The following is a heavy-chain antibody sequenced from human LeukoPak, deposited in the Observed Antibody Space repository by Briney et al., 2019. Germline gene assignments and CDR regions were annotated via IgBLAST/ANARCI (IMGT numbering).Heavy chain of an antibody. CDR2: INTDGSST. J-gene: IGHJ4*02. Sequence: PGGSLRLSCAASGFTFSSYWMHWVRQAPGKGLVWVSRINTDGSSTSYADSVKGRFTISRDNAKNTLYLQMNSLRAEDTAVYYCARVGVAVAFDYWGQGTLVTVSS. CDR1: GFTFSSYW. CDR3: ARVGVAVAFDY. V-gene: IGHV3-74*01.